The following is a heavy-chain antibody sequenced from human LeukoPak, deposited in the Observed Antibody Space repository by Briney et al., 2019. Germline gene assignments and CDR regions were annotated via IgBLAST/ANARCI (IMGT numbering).Heavy chain of an antibody. D-gene: IGHD5-18*01. CDR2: ISGSGGST. CDR3: AKGGAMVTGFNDY. J-gene: IGHJ4*02. V-gene: IGHV3-23*01. CDR1: GFTFSSYA. Sequence: GGSLRLSCAASGFTFSSYAMSWVRQAPGKGLEWVSAISGSGGSTYYAGSVKGRFTISRDNSKNTLYLQMNSLRAEDTAVYYCAKGGAMVTGFNDYWGQGTLVTVPS.